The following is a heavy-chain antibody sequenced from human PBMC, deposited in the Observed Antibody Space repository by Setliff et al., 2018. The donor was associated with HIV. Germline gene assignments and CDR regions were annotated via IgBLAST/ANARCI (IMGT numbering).Heavy chain of an antibody. V-gene: IGHV4-39*01. CDR2: IYQNGNT. D-gene: IGHD3-22*01. CDR3: ARQAWHYDRDGYFIDY. Sequence: SETLSLTCTVSGGSISSTSYYWGWIRQPPGKGLEWIGSIYQNGNTYYSPSLESRVSVSMDMSRNQFSVKLNSATAADTAVYYCARQAWHYDRDGYFIDYWGQGKLVTVSS. CDR1: GGSISSTSYY. J-gene: IGHJ4*02.